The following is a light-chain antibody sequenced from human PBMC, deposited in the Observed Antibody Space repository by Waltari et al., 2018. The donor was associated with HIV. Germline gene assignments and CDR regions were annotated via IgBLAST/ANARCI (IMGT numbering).Light chain of an antibody. Sequence: SYELTQPPSVSVSPGQTASITCSGDKLGAKYACWYQQKPGQSPVLVIYQDNKRPSGIPERFSGSNSGNTATLTISGTQAMDEADYYCQAWDSSTRVFGTGTKVTVL. CDR2: QDN. V-gene: IGLV3-1*01. J-gene: IGLJ1*01. CDR3: QAWDSSTRV. CDR1: KLGAKY.